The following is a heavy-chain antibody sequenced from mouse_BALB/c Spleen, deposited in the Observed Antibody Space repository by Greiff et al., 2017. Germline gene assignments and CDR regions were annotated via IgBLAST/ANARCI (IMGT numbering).Heavy chain of an antibody. J-gene: IGHJ4*01. CDR3: AEGSSYAMDY. CDR2: ISSGGST. V-gene: IGHV5-6-5*01. CDR1: GFTFSSYA. Sequence: EVMLVESGGGLVKPGGSLKLSCAASGFTFSSYAMSWVRQTPEKRLEWVASISSGGSTYYPDSVKGRFTISRDNARNILYLQMSSLRSEDTAMYYCAEGSSYAMDYWGQGTSVTVSS.